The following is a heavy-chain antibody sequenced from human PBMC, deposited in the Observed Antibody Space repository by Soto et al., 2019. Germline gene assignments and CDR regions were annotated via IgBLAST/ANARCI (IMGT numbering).Heavy chain of an antibody. Sequence: GGSLRLSCAASGFTFSSYAMHWVRQAPAKGMEWVAVISYDGSNKYYAASVKGRFTISRDNAKNTLYLQMSSLRAEDTAVYYCAKGMITFTPVTPFDYWGQGSLLTASS. CDR3: AKGMITFTPVTPFDY. V-gene: IGHV3-30*04. J-gene: IGHJ4*02. CDR1: GFTFSSYA. D-gene: IGHD4-17*01. CDR2: ISYDGSNK.